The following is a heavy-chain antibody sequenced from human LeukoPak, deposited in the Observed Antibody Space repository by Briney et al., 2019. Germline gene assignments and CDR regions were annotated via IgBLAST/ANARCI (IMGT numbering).Heavy chain of an antibody. Sequence: SETLSLTCAVYGGSFSGYYWSWIRQPPGKGLEWIGEINHSGSTNYNPSLKSRVTISVDTSKNQFSLKLSSVTAADTAVYYCARHRTITTKKRGWFDPWGQGTLVTVSS. CDR1: GGSFSGYY. CDR2: INHSGST. D-gene: IGHD3-22*01. J-gene: IGHJ5*02. CDR3: ARHRTITTKKRGWFDP. V-gene: IGHV4-34*01.